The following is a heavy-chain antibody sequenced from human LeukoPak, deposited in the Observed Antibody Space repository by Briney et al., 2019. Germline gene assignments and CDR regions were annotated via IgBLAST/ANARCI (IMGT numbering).Heavy chain of an antibody. J-gene: IGHJ5*02. CDR2: ISAYNGNT. CDR3: ARDRYCTNGVCYKVGHWFDP. D-gene: IGHD2-8*01. V-gene: IGHV1-18*01. CDR1: GYTFTSYG. Sequence: ASVKVSCKASGYTFTSYGISRVRQAPGQGLEWMGWISAYNGNTNYAQKLQGRVTITADESTSTAYMELSSLRSEDTAVYYCARDRYCTNGVCYKVGHWFDPWGQGTLVTVSS.